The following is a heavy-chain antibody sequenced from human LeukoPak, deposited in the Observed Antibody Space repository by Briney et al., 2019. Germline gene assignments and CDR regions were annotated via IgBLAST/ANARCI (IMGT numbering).Heavy chain of an antibody. CDR3: ARVPWRDYGDYYLFDY. CDR2: IYYSGST. Sequence: PSETLSLTCTVPGGSISSSYYYWGWIRQPPGKGLEWIGSIYYSGSTYYNPSLKSRVTISVDTSKNQFSLKLSSVTAADTAVYYCARVPWRDYGDYYLFDYWGQGTPVTVSS. J-gene: IGHJ4*02. CDR1: GGSISSSYYY. D-gene: IGHD4-17*01. V-gene: IGHV4-39*07.